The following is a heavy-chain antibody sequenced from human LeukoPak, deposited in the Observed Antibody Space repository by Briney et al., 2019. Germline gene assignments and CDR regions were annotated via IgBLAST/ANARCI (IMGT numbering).Heavy chain of an antibody. CDR1: GFTFSDYY. J-gene: IGHJ4*02. D-gene: IGHD3-22*01. Sequence: PGGSLRLSCAASGFTFSDYYMSWIRQAPGKGLEWVSYISSSSGSTIYYADSVKGRFTISRDNAKNSLYLQMNSLRAEDTAVYYCARDYYDSSGYYYFDYWGQGTLVTVSS. CDR2: ISSSSGSTI. CDR3: ARDYYDSSGYYYFDY. V-gene: IGHV3-11*04.